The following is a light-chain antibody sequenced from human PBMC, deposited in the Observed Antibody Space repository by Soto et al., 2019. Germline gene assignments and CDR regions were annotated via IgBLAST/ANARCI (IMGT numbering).Light chain of an antibody. CDR3: CSYAGSNTDV. CDR1: SSDVGSYNL. J-gene: IGLJ1*01. V-gene: IGLV2-23*01. CDR2: EGG. Sequence: QSVLTQPASVSGSPGQSITISCTETSSDVGSYNLVSWYQQHPDKAPKLIISEGGKRPSGVSNRFSGSKSGNTASLTISGLQAEDEADYYCCSYAGSNTDVFGAGTKLTVL.